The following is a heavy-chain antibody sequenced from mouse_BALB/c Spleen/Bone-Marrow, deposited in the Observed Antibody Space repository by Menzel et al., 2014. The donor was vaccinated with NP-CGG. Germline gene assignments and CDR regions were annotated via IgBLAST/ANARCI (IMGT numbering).Heavy chain of an antibody. CDR2: FYPGSDSI. Sequence: VQLQQSGAGLVKPGASVKLSCKASGYTFTEYIIHWVKQRSGQGLEWIGWFYPGSDSIKYNEKFKDKATLTADKSSNTAYMELSKLTSEDSAVYFCARHEEGGYDYDVGSYAMDYWGQGTSVTVSS. CDR3: ARHEEGGYDYDVGSYAMDY. D-gene: IGHD2-4*01. CDR1: GYTFTEYI. V-gene: IGHV1-62-2*01. J-gene: IGHJ4*01.